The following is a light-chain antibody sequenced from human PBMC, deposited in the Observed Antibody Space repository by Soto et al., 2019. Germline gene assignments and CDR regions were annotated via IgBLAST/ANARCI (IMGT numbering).Light chain of an antibody. CDR3: QQGYSNPWT. CDR2: KTS. J-gene: IGKJ1*01. Sequence: DTQMTQSPSTLSASVGDRVTITCRASQSIGSSLAWYQQKQGKAPRLMIYKTSILENGVPSRFSGSGSGTNCTLSFNSLQPEDFATYYCQQGYSNPWTFGQGTKVDIK. V-gene: IGKV1-5*03. CDR1: QSIGSS.